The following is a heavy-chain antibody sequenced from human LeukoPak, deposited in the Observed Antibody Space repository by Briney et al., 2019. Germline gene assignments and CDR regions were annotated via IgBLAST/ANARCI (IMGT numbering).Heavy chain of an antibody. CDR1: GGSISSYY. D-gene: IGHD2-2*01. J-gene: IGHJ4*02. CDR3: ARTLVVPAANYFDY. Sequence: SETLSLTCTVSGGSISSYYLSWIRQPAGKGLEWIGRIYSSGTNYNPSLKSRVTMSADTSRNQVSLTLSSVTAADTAVYYCARTLVVPAANYFDYWGQGTLVTVSS. V-gene: IGHV4-4*07. CDR2: IYSSGT.